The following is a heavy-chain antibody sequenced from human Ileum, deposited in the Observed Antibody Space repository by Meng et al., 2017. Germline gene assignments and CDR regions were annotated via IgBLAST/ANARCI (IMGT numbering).Heavy chain of an antibody. V-gene: IGHV3-74*01. CDR3: ATGGSGYYRY. CDR2: MNGDGSST. D-gene: IGHD5-12*01. J-gene: IGHJ4*02. Sequence: VQPGESGGGLVQPGGSLRLSCAASGFTFRTYWMHWVRQAPGKGRVWVSRMNGDGSSTNYADSVKGRFIISRDNAKNTLYLQMSSLTAEDTAVYFCATGGSGYYRYWGQGTLVTVSS. CDR1: GFTFRTYW.